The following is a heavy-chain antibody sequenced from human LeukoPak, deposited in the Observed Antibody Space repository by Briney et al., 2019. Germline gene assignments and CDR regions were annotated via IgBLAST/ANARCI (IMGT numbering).Heavy chain of an antibody. D-gene: IGHD5-18*01. J-gene: IGHJ3*02. CDR2: INPSGGST. CDR3: ARTSYGSGSNGAFDI. V-gene: IGHV1-46*01. Sequence: ASVKVSCKASGYTFTSYYMHWVRQAPGQGLEWMGTINPSGGSTSYAQKFQGRVTMTRDTSTSTVYMELSSLRSEDTAVYYCARTSYGSGSNGAFDIWGQGTMVTVSS. CDR1: GYTFTSYY.